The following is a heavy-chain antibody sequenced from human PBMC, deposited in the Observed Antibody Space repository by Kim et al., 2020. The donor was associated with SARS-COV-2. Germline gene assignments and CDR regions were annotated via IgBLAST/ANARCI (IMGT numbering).Heavy chain of an antibody. J-gene: IGHJ4*02. CDR3: ARGAGKLFYYDSSGYLHPQVY. D-gene: IGHD3-22*01. CDR1: GYTFTSYG. V-gene: IGHV1-18*04. CDR2: ISTYNGNT. Sequence: ASVKVSCKASGYTFTSYGISWVRQAPGQGLEWMGWISTYNGNTNYAQKLQGRVTMTTHTSTSTAYMELRSLRSDDTAVYYCARGAGKLFYYDSSGYLHPQVYWGQGTLVTVSS.